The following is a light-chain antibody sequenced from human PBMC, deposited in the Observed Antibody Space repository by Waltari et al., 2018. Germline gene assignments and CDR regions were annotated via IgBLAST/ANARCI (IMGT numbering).Light chain of an antibody. CDR1: QDISSW. CDR2: SSS. Sequence: DIQMTQSPSSVSASVGDRVTITCRASQDISSWLPWYQQKPGKAPDLLIYSSSTLHFGVPSRFSGSRSGTEFSLTITGLQPDDSATYFCQQANSFPYTYGQGTKLDI. V-gene: IGKV1D-12*01. CDR3: QQANSFPYT. J-gene: IGKJ2*01.